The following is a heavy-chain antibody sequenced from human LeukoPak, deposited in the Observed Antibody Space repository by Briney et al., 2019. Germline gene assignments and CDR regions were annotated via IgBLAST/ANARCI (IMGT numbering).Heavy chain of an antibody. J-gene: IGHJ4*02. CDR3: ARRDSGFEFFDY. CDR1: GYSFTNYW. Sequence: GESLKISFKGSGYSFTNYWIGWVRQMPGKGLEWMGIIYPGDSDTRYSPSFQGQVTISADKFLTTAYLQWSSLEASDSAMYYCARRDSGFEFFDYWGQGTLVTVSS. D-gene: IGHD5-12*01. CDR2: IYPGDSDT. V-gene: IGHV5-51*01.